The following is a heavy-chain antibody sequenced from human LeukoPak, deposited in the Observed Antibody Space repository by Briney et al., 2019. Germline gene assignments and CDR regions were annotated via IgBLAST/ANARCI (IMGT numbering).Heavy chain of an antibody. CDR2: TNSDVSRT. J-gene: IGHJ4*02. D-gene: IGHD6-19*01. CDR3: ARDLKTSGWYGDFDY. CDR1: GFTFSRYW. V-gene: IGHV3-74*01. Sequence: GGSLRLSCVASGFTFSRYWMHWVRQAPGKGLVWVSRTNSDVSRTTCADSVKGRFTISRDNSKNTVYLEMNSLRAEDTAVYYCARDLKTSGWYGDFDYWGQGTLVTVSS.